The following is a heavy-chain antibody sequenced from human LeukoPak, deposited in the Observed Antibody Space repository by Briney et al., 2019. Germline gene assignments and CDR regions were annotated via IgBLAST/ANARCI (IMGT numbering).Heavy chain of an antibody. D-gene: IGHD2-15*01. Sequence: ASVKVSCKASGGTFSSYAISWVRQAPGQGLEWMGGIIPIFGTANYAQKFQGRVTITADKSTSTAYMELSSLRAEDTALYYCAKGGGAAWAGDDAFDIWGQGTMVTVSS. V-gene: IGHV1-69*06. CDR3: AKGGGAAWAGDDAFDI. J-gene: IGHJ3*02. CDR2: IIPIFGTA. CDR1: GGTFSSYA.